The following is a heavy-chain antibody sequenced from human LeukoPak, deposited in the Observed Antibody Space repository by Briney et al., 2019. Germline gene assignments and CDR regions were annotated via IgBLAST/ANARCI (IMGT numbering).Heavy chain of an antibody. CDR3: AKKGNLRGAYCGGDCYSALDY. J-gene: IGHJ4*02. D-gene: IGHD2-21*01. Sequence: QPGGSLRLSCAASGFTVSSNYMSWVRQAPGKGLEWVSVIYSGGSTYYADSVKGRFTISRDNSKNTLYLQMNSLRGEDTAVYCCAKKGNLRGAYCGGDCYSALDYWGQGTLVTVSS. CDR2: IYSGGST. V-gene: IGHV3-53*01. CDR1: GFTVSSNY.